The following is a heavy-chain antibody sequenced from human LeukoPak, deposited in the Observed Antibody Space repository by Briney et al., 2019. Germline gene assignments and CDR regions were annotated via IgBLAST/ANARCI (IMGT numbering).Heavy chain of an antibody. CDR2: MYYAGNT. Sequence: SETLSLTCTVSGDSVSRFYWSWIRQPPGKGLEWIGYMYYAGNTKYNPSLKSRVTMSVDTSKNQFSLKLSSVTAADTAVYYCARGIARHWYFDLWGRGTLVTVSS. D-gene: IGHD6-13*01. CDR1: GDSVSRFY. CDR3: ARGIARHWYFDL. J-gene: IGHJ2*01. V-gene: IGHV4-59*02.